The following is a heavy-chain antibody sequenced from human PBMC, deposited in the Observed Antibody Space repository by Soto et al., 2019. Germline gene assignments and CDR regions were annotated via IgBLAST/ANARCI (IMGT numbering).Heavy chain of an antibody. Sequence: GGSLRLSCAASGFTFGSYAMSWVRQAPGKGLEWVSAISGSGASIYYADSVKGRFTISRDNSKNTLYLQMNSLRAEDTAIYYCAKAGYGSDVLWWFGPWGLGTLVTVSS. CDR1: GFTFGSYA. D-gene: IGHD5-12*01. J-gene: IGHJ5*02. CDR2: ISGSGASI. V-gene: IGHV3-23*01. CDR3: AKAGYGSDVLWWFGP.